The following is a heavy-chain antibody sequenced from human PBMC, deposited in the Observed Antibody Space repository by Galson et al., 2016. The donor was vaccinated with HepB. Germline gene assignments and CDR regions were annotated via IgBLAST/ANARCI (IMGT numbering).Heavy chain of an antibody. J-gene: IGHJ4*02. V-gene: IGHV3-30*03. CDR3: ARVDGFGEPLYFDY. CDR2: ISYDGTNK. Sequence: SLRLSCAASGFTFSNAWMNWVRQAPGKGLEWVAVISYDGTNKYYADSVKGRFTISRDNSKNTLYLQMNSLRAEDTAVYYCARVDGFGEPLYFDYWGQGTLVTVSS. CDR1: GFTFSNAW. D-gene: IGHD3-10*01.